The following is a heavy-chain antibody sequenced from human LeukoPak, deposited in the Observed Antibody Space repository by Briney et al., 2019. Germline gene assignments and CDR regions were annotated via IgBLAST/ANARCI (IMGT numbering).Heavy chain of an antibody. CDR2: ISYDGSNK. CDR1: GFTFSSYA. D-gene: IGHD2-15*01. CDR3: ARERTLTSCYDY. V-gene: IGHV3-30-3*01. J-gene: IGHJ4*02. Sequence: GRSLRLSCAASGFTFSSYAMHWVRQAPGKGLEWVAVISYDGSNKYYADSVKGRFTISRDNSKNTLYLQMNSLRAEDTAVYYCARERTLTSCYDYWGQGTLVTVSS.